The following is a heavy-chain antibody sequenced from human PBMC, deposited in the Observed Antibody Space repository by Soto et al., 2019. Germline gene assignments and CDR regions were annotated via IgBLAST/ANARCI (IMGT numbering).Heavy chain of an antibody. J-gene: IGHJ4*02. D-gene: IGHD6-13*01. CDR3: ASGRPKFLGQQRLAYFDY. Sequence: QVQLVQSGAEVKKPGASVKVSCKASGYTFTSYYMHWVRQAPGQGLEWMGIINPSGGSTSYAQKFQGRVTMTRDTSTSTVYMELSSLRSEDTAVYYCASGRPKFLGQQRLAYFDYWGQGTLVTVSS. CDR2: INPSGGST. CDR1: GYTFTSYY. V-gene: IGHV1-46*01.